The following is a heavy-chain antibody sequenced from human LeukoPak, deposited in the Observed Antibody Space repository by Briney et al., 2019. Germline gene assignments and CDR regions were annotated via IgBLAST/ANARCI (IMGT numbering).Heavy chain of an antibody. V-gene: IGHV4-34*01. D-gene: IGHD2-2*01. CDR3: ARGRDCSSTSCYLIDY. Sequence: SETLSLTCAVYGVSFSGYYWSWIRQPPGKGLEWIGEINHSGSTNYNPSLKSRVTISVDTSKNQFSLKLSSVTAADTAVYYCARGRDCSSTSCYLIDYWGQGTLVTVSS. J-gene: IGHJ4*02. CDR1: GVSFSGYY. CDR2: INHSGST.